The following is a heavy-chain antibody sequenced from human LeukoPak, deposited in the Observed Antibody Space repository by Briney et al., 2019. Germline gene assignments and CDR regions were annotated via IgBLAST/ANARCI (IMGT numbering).Heavy chain of an antibody. Sequence: GGSLRLSCAASGFTFSSYSMNWVRQAPGKGLEWVSYISPSSGSMYHADSVQGRVTISRDNAKNLLYLQMSSLRAEDTAVYYCARGDWELWGQGTLVTVSS. V-gene: IGHV3-48*04. J-gene: IGHJ4*02. CDR3: ARGDWEL. D-gene: IGHD1-7*01. CDR2: ISPSSGSM. CDR1: GFTFSSYS.